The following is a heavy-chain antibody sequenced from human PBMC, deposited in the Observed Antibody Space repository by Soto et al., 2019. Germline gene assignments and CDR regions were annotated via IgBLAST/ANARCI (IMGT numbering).Heavy chain of an antibody. Sequence: PXGCLRLFFGGSGLTVRIYSCHWVRQAPGRGLEWVALVSYVGDNKYYVESVKGRFTISRDNLKNTVYLQMDSLTADDTAVYYCARDGGKSGFYDAFDIWGQGTVVTVSS. CDR2: VSYVGDNK. CDR1: GLTVRIYS. V-gene: IGHV3-30*01. CDR3: ARDGGKSGFYDAFDI. D-gene: IGHD1-26*01. J-gene: IGHJ3*02.